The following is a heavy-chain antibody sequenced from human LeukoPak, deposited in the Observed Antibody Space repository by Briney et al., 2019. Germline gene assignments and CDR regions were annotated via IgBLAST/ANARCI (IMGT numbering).Heavy chain of an antibody. J-gene: IGHJ6*03. Sequence: SETLSLTCTVSGGSIDSSSYYWDWIRQPPGKGLEWLVNIYYSGTTFYTSSLKSRVTISTDMSKNQFSLRLTSVTAADTAVYYCARQRADYFYHYMDVWGKGTTVIVSS. CDR1: GGSIDSSSYY. CDR2: IYYSGTT. V-gene: IGHV4-39*01. CDR3: ARQRADYFYHYMDV.